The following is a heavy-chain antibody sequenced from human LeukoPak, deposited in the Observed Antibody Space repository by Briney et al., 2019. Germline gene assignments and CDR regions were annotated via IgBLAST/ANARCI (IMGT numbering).Heavy chain of an antibody. Sequence: GGSLGLSCATSGFSFSNFGMYWVRQAPGKGLEWVGFVRNDGSHEKYGDSVKGRFTISRDNSESRLYLQMSSLRADDTAVYYCAKDPENNGYSDGSFDYWGQGTLVTVSS. CDR1: GFSFSNFG. J-gene: IGHJ4*02. D-gene: IGHD3-22*01. CDR2: VRNDGSHE. CDR3: AKDPENNGYSDGSFDY. V-gene: IGHV3-30*02.